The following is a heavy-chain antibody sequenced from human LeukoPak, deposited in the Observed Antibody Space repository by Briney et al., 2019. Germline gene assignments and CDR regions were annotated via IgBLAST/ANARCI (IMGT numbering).Heavy chain of an antibody. Sequence: GGSLRLSCAASGFTFSSYAMHWVRQAPGKGRGRVAVISYDESKNCYAPSVKGRVTVSRDHAKNSLYLQMTSLRAEDTAVYYCARDSSGWAVDRYYFHNWGQGTLVAVSS. J-gene: IGHJ4*02. V-gene: IGHV3-30*04. CDR1: GFTFSSYA. D-gene: IGHD6-19*01. CDR2: ISYDESKN. CDR3: ARDSSGWAVDRYYFHN.